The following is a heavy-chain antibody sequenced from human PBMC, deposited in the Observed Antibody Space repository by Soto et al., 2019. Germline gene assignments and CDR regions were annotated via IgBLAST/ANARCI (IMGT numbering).Heavy chain of an antibody. J-gene: IGHJ5*02. CDR1: GFTFISYS. CDR2: ISSSSSTI. V-gene: IGHV3-48*02. D-gene: IGHD1-1*01. Sequence: GGSXRLSCAASGFTFISYSMNWVRQTPGKGLEWVSYISSSSSTIYYADSVKGRFTISRDNAKNSLYLQMNSLRDEDTAVYYCARELASLNWFGPWGEGTLVTGSS. CDR3: ARELASLNWFGP.